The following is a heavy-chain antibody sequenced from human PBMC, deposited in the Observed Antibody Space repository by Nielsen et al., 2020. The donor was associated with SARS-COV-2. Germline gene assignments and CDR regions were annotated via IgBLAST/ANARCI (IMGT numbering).Heavy chain of an antibody. CDR2: VSMDGRGT. V-gene: IGHV3-74*01. J-gene: IGHJ4*02. Sequence: GGSLRLSCAASGFTFRNYWLHRIRQAPGKGPVRAARVSMDGRGTNYADPVKGRFTIFRDNAENTLHLDMSSLRAGDSAVYYCTRDGHHWDLNDWGQGALVTVSS. CDR3: TRDGHHWDLND. CDR1: GFTFRNYW. D-gene: IGHD7-27*01.